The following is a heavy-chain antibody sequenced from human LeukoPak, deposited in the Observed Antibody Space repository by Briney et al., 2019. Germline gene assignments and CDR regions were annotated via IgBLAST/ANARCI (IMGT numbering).Heavy chain of an antibody. CDR2: INPSGGST. CDR1: GGTFSIYA. J-gene: IGHJ4*02. CDR3: ARVAWEGSYCGGDCYPFDY. D-gene: IGHD2-21*02. V-gene: IGHV1-46*01. Sequence: GASVTVSCKSSGGTFSIYAISWVRQAPGQGLEWMGIINPSGGSTSYAQKFQGRVTMTRDTSTSTVYMELSSLRSEDTAVYYCARVAWEGSYCGGDCYPFDYWGQGTLVTVSS.